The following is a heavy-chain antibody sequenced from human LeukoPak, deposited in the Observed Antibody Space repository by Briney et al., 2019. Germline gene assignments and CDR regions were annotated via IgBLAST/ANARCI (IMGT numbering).Heavy chain of an antibody. J-gene: IGHJ6*03. V-gene: IGHV3-23*01. CDR2: ISGGSGST. CDR3: ARDLKYSSSWYPYYCYYMDV. Sequence: GGSLRLSCAASGFTFSNYAMSWVRQAPGKGLEWVSAISGGSGSTYYADSVKGRFTISRDKSKNTLFLQMNSLRAEDTAVYYCARDLKYSSSWYPYYCYYMDVWGKGTTVTVSS. D-gene: IGHD6-13*01. CDR1: GFTFSNYA.